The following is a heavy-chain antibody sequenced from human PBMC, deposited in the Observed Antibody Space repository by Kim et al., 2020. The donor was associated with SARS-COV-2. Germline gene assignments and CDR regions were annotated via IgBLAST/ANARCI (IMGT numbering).Heavy chain of an antibody. V-gene: IGHV1-8*01. CDR2: T. CDR3: ARFLVGGSFDY. D-gene: IGHD1-26*01. Sequence: TGYAQKFQGRVTMTRNTSISTAYMELSSLRSEDTAVYYCARFLVGGSFDYWGQGTLVTVSS. J-gene: IGHJ4*02.